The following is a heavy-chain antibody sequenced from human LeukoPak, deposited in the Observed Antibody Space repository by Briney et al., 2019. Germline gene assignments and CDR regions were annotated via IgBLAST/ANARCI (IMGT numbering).Heavy chain of an antibody. J-gene: IGHJ5*02. D-gene: IGHD1-1*01. V-gene: IGHV5-51*01. Sequence: GESLKISCKGSGYSFTSYWIGWVRQMPGKGLEWMGIIYPGDSDTRYSPSFQGQVTISADKSISTAYLQWSSRKASDTAMYYCARGLNWNDEGDWFDPWGQGTLVTVSS. CDR1: GYSFTSYW. CDR3: ARGLNWNDEGDWFDP. CDR2: IYPGDSDT.